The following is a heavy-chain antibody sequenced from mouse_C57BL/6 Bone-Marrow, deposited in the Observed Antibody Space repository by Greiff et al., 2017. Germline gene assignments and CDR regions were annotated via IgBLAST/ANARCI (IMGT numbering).Heavy chain of an antibody. CDR1: GFTFTDYY. D-gene: IGHD4-1*01. J-gene: IGHJ3*01. V-gene: IGHV7-3*01. CDR3: ARSSITGPFAY. Sequence: EVMLVESGGGLVQPGGSLSLSCAASGFTFTDYYMSWVCQPPGKALEWLGFIRNKANGYTTEYSASVKGRFTISRDNSQSILYLQMNALRAEDSATYYCARSSITGPFAYWGQGTLVTVSA. CDR2: IRNKANGYTT.